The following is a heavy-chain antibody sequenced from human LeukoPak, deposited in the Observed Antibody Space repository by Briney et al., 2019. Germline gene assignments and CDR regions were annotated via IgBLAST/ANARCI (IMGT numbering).Heavy chain of an antibody. J-gene: IGHJ4*02. Sequence: GASVKVSCKASGYTFTSYYMHWVRQAPGQGLEWMGRIIPILGTANYAQKFQGRVTITADKSTSTAYMELSSLRSEDTAVYYCARGSGPSAHLVYSNYRDQGLDYWGQGTLVTVSS. CDR3: ARGSGPSAHLVYSNYRDQGLDY. V-gene: IGHV1-69*08. CDR1: GYTFTSYY. D-gene: IGHD4-11*01. CDR2: IIPILGTA.